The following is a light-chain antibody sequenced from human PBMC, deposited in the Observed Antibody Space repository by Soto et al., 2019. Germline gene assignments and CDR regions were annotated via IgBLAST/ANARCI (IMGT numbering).Light chain of an antibody. CDR3: QQYNSYSLLT. Sequence: DIQMTQSPSTLSASVGDRVTITFQASQSISSWLAWYQQKPGKAPKLLIYDASSLESGVPSRFSGSGSGTEFTLTISSLQPDDFATYYCQQYNSYSLLTFGGGTKVDIK. CDR1: QSISSW. J-gene: IGKJ4*01. CDR2: DAS. V-gene: IGKV1-5*01.